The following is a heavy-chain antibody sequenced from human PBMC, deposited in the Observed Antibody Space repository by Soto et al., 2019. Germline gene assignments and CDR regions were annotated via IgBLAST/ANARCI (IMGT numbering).Heavy chain of an antibody. J-gene: IGHJ4*03. CDR1: GDSISSGDYY. V-gene: IGHV4-30-4*01. Sequence: SETLSLTCTVSGDSISSGDYYWSWLRQPPGKGLEWIGYIYYSGSTYYNPSLKSRVTISVDTSKNQFSLNLSSVTAADTAVYYCARDRRWFYFDYWGQGTTVTVSS. CDR2: IYYSGST. D-gene: IGHD2-15*01. CDR3: ARDRRWFYFDY.